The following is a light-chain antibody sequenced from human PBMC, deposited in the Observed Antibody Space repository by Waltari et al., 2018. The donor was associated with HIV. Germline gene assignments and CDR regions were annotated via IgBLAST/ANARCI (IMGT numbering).Light chain of an antibody. Sequence: QSALTQPPSVSGAPGQRVTISCTGHRSNIAAASFVHWYQHLPGTAPKLLVYSDINRPSGVPDRFSGSKSGTSASLVITGLQAEDEADYYCQSYDSSLRASVFGGGTKLTVL. J-gene: IGLJ2*01. CDR3: QSYDSSLRASV. CDR1: RSNIAAASF. V-gene: IGLV1-40*01. CDR2: SDI.